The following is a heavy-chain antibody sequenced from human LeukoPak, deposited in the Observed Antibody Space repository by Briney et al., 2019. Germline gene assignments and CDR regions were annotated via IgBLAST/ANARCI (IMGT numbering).Heavy chain of an antibody. J-gene: IGHJ6*02. CDR3: ARDLRFLEWLPPGGGGMDV. D-gene: IGHD3-3*01. CDR2: ISYDGSNK. V-gene: IGHV3-30-3*01. CDR1: GFTFSSYA. Sequence: GRSLRLSCAASGFTFSSYAMHWVRQAPGKGLEWVAVISYDGSNKYYADSVKGRLTITRDNSKNTLYLQMNSLRAEDTAVYYCARDLRFLEWLPPGGGGMDVWGQGTTVTVSS.